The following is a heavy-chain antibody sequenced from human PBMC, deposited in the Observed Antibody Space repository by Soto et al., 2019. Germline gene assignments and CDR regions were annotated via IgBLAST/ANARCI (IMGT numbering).Heavy chain of an antibody. Sequence: ASVTVSCKACGYTFTLSGISCVLQSAGHGLEWTGWISAYNGNTNYAQKLQGRVTMTTDTSTSTAYMELRSLRSDDTAVYYCTRGRSGYYIGMDVWGQGTTVTGSS. V-gene: IGHV1-18*04. J-gene: IGHJ6*02. D-gene: IGHD2-8*01. CDR3: TRGRSGYYIGMDV. CDR1: GYTFTLSG. CDR2: ISAYNGNT.